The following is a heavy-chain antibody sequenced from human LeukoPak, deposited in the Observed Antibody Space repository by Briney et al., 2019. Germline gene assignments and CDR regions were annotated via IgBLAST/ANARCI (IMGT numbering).Heavy chain of an antibody. D-gene: IGHD6-19*01. J-gene: IGHJ1*01. CDR2: IYPGDSDT. V-gene: IGHV5-51*01. Sequence: GESLKISCKGSGYSFTSYWIGWVRQMPGKGLEWMGIIYPGDSDTRYSPSFQGQVTISADKSISTAYLQWSSLKASDTAMYYCARHPYSSGWSEYFQHLGQGTLVTVSS. CDR1: GYSFTSYW. CDR3: ARHPYSSGWSEYFQH.